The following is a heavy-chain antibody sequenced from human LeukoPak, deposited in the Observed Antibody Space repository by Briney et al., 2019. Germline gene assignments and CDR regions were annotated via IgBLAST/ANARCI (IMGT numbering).Heavy chain of an antibody. CDR1: GGSFSGYY. D-gene: IGHD5-24*01. CDR2: INHSGST. J-gene: IGHJ4*02. V-gene: IGHV4-34*01. CDR3: ARGKPRWLQSY. Sequence: SETLSLTCAVYGGSFSGYYWSWIRQPPGKGLEWIGEINHSGSTNYNPSLKSRVTISVDTSKNQFSLKLSSVTAADTAVYYCARGKPRWLQSYWGQGTLVTVS.